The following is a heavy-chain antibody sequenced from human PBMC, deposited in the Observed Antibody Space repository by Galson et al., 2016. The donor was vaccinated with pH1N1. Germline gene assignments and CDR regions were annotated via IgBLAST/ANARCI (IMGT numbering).Heavy chain of an antibody. D-gene: IGHD3-10*01. CDR1: GYSFSSFG. CDR2: TIPYSGNT. J-gene: IGHJ6*03. CDR3: ARTYYLGSGSSGSDYYYYYMDV. Sequence: SVKVSCKASGYSFSSFGIGWVRQAPGQGLEWMAWTIPYSGNTTYVPKLQGRVTLTTDTSTSTAFMALRSLRFADTAVYYCARTYYLGSGSSGSDYYYYYMDVWGKGTTVTVSS. V-gene: IGHV1-18*01.